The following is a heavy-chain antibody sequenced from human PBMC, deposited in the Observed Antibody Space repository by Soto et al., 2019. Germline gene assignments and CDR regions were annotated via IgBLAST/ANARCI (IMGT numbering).Heavy chain of an antibody. CDR2: INAGNGNT. V-gene: IGHV1-3*01. D-gene: IGHD3-3*01. J-gene: IGHJ4*02. CDR1: GYTFTSYA. CDR3: AKAGFWSGYYSLVDY. Sequence: ASVKVSCKASGYTFTSYAMHWVRQAPGQRLEWMGWINAGNGNTKYSQKFQGRVTITRDTSASTAYMELNSLRAEDTALYYCAKAGFWSGYYSLVDYWGQGTLVTVSS.